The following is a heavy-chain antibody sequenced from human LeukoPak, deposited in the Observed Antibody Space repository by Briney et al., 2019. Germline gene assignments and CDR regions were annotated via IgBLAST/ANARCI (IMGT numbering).Heavy chain of an antibody. Sequence: SETLSLTCTVSGGSISSYYWSWIRQPPGKGLEWIGNIFYSGSTYYSPSLKSRVTISLDTSKNQFSLKLSSVTAADTAVYYCARQGRYGDYLNWFDPWGQGTLVTVSS. J-gene: IGHJ5*02. CDR3: ARQGRYGDYLNWFDP. CDR2: IFYSGST. CDR1: GGSISSYY. D-gene: IGHD4-17*01. V-gene: IGHV4-59*04.